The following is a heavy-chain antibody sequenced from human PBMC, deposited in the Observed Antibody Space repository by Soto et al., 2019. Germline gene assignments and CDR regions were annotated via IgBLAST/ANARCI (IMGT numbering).Heavy chain of an antibody. CDR3: AKDRRVTRGRGMDV. CDR2: ISYDGSNK. Sequence: GSLRLSCAASGFTFSSYGMHWVRQAPGKGLEWVAVISYDGSNKYYADSVKGRFTISRDNSKNTLYLQMNSLRAEDTAVYYCAKDRRVTRGRGMDVWGQGTTVTVSS. V-gene: IGHV3-30*18. J-gene: IGHJ6*02. D-gene: IGHD4-4*01. CDR1: GFTFSSYG.